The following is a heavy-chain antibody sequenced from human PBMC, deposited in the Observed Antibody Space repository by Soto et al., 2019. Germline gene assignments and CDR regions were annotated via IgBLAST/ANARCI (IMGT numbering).Heavy chain of an antibody. CDR3: ARARCSGGSCYYHYYYYYGMDV. CDR1: GYTFTSYA. J-gene: IGHJ6*02. CDR2: INAGNGNT. V-gene: IGHV1-3*01. D-gene: IGHD2-15*01. Sequence: GASVKVSCKASGYTFTSYAMHWVRQAPGQRLEWMGWINAGNGNTNYAQKFQGRVTITADESTSTAYMELSSLRSEDTAVYYCARARCSGGSCYYHYYYYYGMDVWGQGTTVTVSS.